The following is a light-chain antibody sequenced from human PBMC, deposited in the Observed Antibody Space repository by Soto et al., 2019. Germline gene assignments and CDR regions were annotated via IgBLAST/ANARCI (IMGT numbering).Light chain of an antibody. CDR2: SNN. Sequence: QSVLTQPPSASGTPGQRVTISCSGSSSNIGSNTVNWYQQLPGTAPKLLIYSNNQRPSGVPDRFSGSKSGTSASLAISGLQSEDEADYYCAAWDDSLSGVFRNGTKVTVL. CDR3: AAWDDSLSGV. V-gene: IGLV1-44*01. CDR1: SSNIGSNT. J-gene: IGLJ1*01.